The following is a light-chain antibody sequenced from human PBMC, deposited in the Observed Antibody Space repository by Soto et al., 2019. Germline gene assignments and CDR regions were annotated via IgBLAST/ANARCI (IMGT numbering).Light chain of an antibody. CDR3: MQDLQTPYT. V-gene: IGKV2-28*01. CDR2: LVS. J-gene: IGKJ2*01. CDR1: QSLLHSSGYNY. Sequence: EIMMTQSPLSLPVTPGEPASISCRSSQSLLHSSGYNYLHWYLQKPGQSPQLLIYLVSTRASGVPDRFSGSGSGIDFTLKISRVEAEDVGVYYCMQDLQTPYTFGQGTKLEIK.